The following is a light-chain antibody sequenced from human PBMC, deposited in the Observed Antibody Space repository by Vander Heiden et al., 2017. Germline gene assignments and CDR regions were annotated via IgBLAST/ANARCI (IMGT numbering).Light chain of an antibody. Sequence: DIQMTQSPSTLSASVGARVPVTCRARQSISNWLAWYQQKPEKAPKLLIYEASRVESGVPSRFSGSGAGTEFTLTISSLQPDDFATYYCQQYNSYLYTFGQGTKLEIK. CDR3: QQYNSYLYT. CDR1: QSISNW. J-gene: IGKJ2*01. V-gene: IGKV1-5*03. CDR2: EAS.